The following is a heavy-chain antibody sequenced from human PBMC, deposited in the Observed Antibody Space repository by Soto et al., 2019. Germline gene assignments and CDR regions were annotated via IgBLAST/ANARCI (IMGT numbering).Heavy chain of an antibody. CDR3: AKKVNSGSGSQFFDY. CDR2: FRSGGDDDTT. D-gene: IGHD3-10*01. J-gene: IGHJ4*02. Sequence: GGSLRLSCAASGFTFSSYSVSWVRQAPGKGLEWVSGFRSGGDDDTTYYADSVRGRFTISRDNSKNTLFLQMNSLRAEDTAIYYCAKKVNSGSGSQFFDYWGQGTLVTVSS. CDR1: GFTFSSYS. V-gene: IGHV3-23*01.